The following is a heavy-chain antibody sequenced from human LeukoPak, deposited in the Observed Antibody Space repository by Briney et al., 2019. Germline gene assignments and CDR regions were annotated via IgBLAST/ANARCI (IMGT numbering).Heavy chain of an antibody. D-gene: IGHD5-12*01. CDR3: ARLRRRGFLNYFDY. J-gene: IGHJ4*02. V-gene: IGHV3-21*01. CDR2: ISESGTYT. CDR1: GFTFSRYG. Sequence: GGSLRLSCAASGFTFSRYGMNWVRQAPGKGLEWVSAISESGTYTYYPDSVKGRFTISRDNAKSSLSLQMNSRRAEDTAVYYCARLRRRGFLNYFDYWGQGALVTVSS.